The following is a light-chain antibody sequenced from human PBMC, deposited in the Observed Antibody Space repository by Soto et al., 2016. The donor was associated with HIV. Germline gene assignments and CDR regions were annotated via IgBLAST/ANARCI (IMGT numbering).Light chain of an antibody. V-gene: IGLV3-25*03. Sequence: SYELTQPPSVSVSPGQTARITCSGDALPKQYVYWYQQKAGQAPLLVIYKDTERPSGIPERFSGSSSGTTVMLTISGVQPEDEADYYCQSADSSGTYEGVFGGGTRLTVL. CDR1: ALPKQY. CDR2: KDT. J-gene: IGLJ3*02. CDR3: QSADSSGTYEGV.